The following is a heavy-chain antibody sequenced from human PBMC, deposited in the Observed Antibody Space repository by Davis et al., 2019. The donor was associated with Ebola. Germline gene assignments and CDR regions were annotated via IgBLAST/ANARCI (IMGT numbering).Heavy chain of an antibody. J-gene: IGHJ6*02. CDR1: GYTFTSYG. Sequence: AASVKVSCKASGYTFTSYGISWVRQAPGQRLEWMGWINAGNGNTKYSQKFQGRVTITRDTSASTAYMELSSLRSEDTAVYYCARVLRIAAARVTLVGYGMDVWGQGTTVTVSS. CDR2: INAGNGNT. D-gene: IGHD6-13*01. V-gene: IGHV1-3*01. CDR3: ARVLRIAAARVTLVGYGMDV.